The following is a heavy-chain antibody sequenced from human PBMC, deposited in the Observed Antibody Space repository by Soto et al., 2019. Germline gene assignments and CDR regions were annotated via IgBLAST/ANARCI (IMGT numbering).Heavy chain of an antibody. CDR1: GFTVSSNY. V-gene: IGHV3-66*01. J-gene: IGHJ1*01. D-gene: IGHD6-19*01. Sequence: GGALRLSCAASGFTVSSNYMSWVRQAPGKGLEWVSVIYSGGSTYYADSVKGRFTISRDNSKNTLYLQMNSLRAEDTAVYYCARDRIAEAGTPEYFQHWGQGTLVTVSS. CDR3: ARDRIAEAGTPEYFQH. CDR2: IYSGGST.